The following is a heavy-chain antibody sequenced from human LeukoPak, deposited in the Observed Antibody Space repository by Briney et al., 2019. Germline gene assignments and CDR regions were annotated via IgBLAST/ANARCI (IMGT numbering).Heavy chain of an antibody. CDR2: INPNSGGT. CDR1: GYTFTGYY. Sequence: ASVKVSCKASGYTFTGYYMHWVRQAPGQSLEWMGWINPNSGGTNYAQKFQGRVTMTTEAYICDGYMEGSRLRCDETAVFFCGSLRLGELSLLDYWGQGTLVTVSS. CDR3: GSLRLGELSLLDY. J-gene: IGHJ4*02. D-gene: IGHD3-16*02. V-gene: IGHV1-2*02.